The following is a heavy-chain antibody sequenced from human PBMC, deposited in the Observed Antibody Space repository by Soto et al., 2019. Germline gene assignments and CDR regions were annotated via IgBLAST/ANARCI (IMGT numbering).Heavy chain of an antibody. CDR2: IYPGDSDT. J-gene: IGHJ3*02. CDR3: ARHREQGPFEYSSSFDAFDI. CDR1: GYSFTSYW. D-gene: IGHD6-6*01. V-gene: IGHV5-51*01. Sequence: GESLKISCKGSGYSFTSYWIGWVRQMPGKGLEWMGIIYPGDSDTRYSPSFQGQVTISADKSISTAYLQWSSLKASDTAMYYCARHREQGPFEYSSSFDAFDIWGQGTMVTVSS.